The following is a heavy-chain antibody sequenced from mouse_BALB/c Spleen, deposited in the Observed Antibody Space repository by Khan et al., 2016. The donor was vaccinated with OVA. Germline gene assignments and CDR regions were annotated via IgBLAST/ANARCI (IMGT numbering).Heavy chain of an antibody. V-gene: IGHV2-5*01. CDR2: IWRGGST. CDR3: AIGLYGSSYGYAMDY. J-gene: IGHJ4*01. Sequence: QVQLKQSGPGLVQPSQSLSITCTVSGFSLTNYGVHWVRQSLGKGLEWLGVIWRGGSTDYNAVLMSRLSITKDNSKSQVFFKMNSLQADETAIYXSAIGLYGSSYGYAMDYWGQGTPVTLSS. CDR1: GFSLTNYG. D-gene: IGHD1-1*01.